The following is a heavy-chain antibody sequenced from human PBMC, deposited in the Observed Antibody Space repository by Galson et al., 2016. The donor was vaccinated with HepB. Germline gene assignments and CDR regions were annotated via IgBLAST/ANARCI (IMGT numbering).Heavy chain of an antibody. CDR3: TRGAVTGYSSSWYELHFDY. D-gene: IGHD6-13*01. CDR1: GDSVSSNSAA. J-gene: IGHJ4*02. V-gene: IGHV6-1*01. CDR2: TYYRSKWYN. Sequence: CAISGDSVSSNSAAWTWIRQSPSRGLEWLGRTYYRSKWYNDYAVSLKSRITINPDTSKNQFSLQLNSVTPEDTAVYYCTRGAVTGYSSSWYELHFDYWGQGILVTVSS.